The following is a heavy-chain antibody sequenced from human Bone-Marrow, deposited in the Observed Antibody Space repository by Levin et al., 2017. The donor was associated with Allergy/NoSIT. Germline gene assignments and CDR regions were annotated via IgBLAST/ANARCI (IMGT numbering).Heavy chain of an antibody. V-gene: IGHV1-46*01. CDR1: GYTFTSYY. J-gene: IGHJ4*02. D-gene: IGHD3-9*01. CDR3: APYDILTGYFY. Sequence: GESLKISCQASGYTFTSYYMHWVRQAPGQGLEWMGIINPSGGSTSYAQKFQGRVTMTRDTSTSTVYMELSSLRSEDTAVYYCAPYDILTGYFYWGQGTLVTVSS. CDR2: INPSGGST.